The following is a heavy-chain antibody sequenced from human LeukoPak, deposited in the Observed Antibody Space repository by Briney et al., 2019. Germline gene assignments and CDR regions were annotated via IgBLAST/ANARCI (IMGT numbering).Heavy chain of an antibody. J-gene: IGHJ6*03. D-gene: IGHD2-2*01. Sequence: SVKVSCKASGGTFSSYAISWVRQAPGQGLEWMGGIIPIFGTANYAQKFQGRVTITADESTSTAYVELSSLRSEDTAVYYCARGYCSSTSGCYYYYYMDVWGKGTTVTVSS. V-gene: IGHV1-69*01. CDR3: ARGYCSSTSGCYYYYYMDV. CDR2: IIPIFGTA. CDR1: GGTFSSYA.